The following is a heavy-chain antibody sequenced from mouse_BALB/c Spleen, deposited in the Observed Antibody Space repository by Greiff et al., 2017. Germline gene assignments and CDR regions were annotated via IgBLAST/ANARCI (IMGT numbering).Heavy chain of an antibody. CDR3: ARDSGYGYWYYAMDY. V-gene: IGHV5-6-3*01. D-gene: IGHD1-2*01. CDR2: INSNGGST. Sequence: EVKVVESGGGLVQPGGSLKLSCAASGFTFSSYGMSWVRQTPDKRLELVATINSNGGSTYYPDSVKGRFTISRDNAKNTLYLQMSSLKSEDTAMYYCARDSGYGYWYYAMDYWGQGTSVTVSS. J-gene: IGHJ4*01. CDR1: GFTFSSYG.